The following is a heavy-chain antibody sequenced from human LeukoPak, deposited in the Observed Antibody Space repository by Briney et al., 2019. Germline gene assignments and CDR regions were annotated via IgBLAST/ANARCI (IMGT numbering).Heavy chain of an antibody. CDR3: ARRGFGATIGYYMDV. CDR1: GYSFTNYW. Sequence: GESLKISCKGSGYSFTNYWIGRVRQMPGKGLEWMGIIYPGDSDTRYSPSFQGQVTISADKSISTAYLQWSSLKASDTAIYYCARRGFGATIGYYMDVWGKGTTVTVSS. D-gene: IGHD1-26*01. CDR2: IYPGDSDT. J-gene: IGHJ6*03. V-gene: IGHV5-51*01.